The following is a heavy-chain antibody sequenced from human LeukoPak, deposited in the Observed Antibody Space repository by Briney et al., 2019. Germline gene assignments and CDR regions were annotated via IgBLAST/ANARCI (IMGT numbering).Heavy chain of an antibody. CDR2: INHSGST. J-gene: IGHJ5*02. V-gene: IGHV4-34*01. CDR1: GGSFSGYY. Sequence: PSETLSLTCAVYGGSFSGYYWSWIRQPPGKGLEWIGEINHSGSTNYNPSLKSRVTISVDTSKNQFSLKLSSVTAADTAVYYCATVYYYDSSGYYSNWFDPWGQGTLVTVSS. D-gene: IGHD3-22*01. CDR3: ATVYYYDSSGYYSNWFDP.